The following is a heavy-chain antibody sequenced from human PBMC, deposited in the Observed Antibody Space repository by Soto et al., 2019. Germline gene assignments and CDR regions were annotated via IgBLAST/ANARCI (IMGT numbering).Heavy chain of an antibody. Sequence: QVQLVQSGAEVKKPGSSVNVSCKASGSTFSSYAISWVRQAPGQGLEWMGGIIPIFGTANYAQKFQGRVTITADESTSPAYMELSSLRSEDTAVYYCARVHTIASPVYYGMDVWGQGTTVTVSS. CDR3: ARVHTIASPVYYGMDV. CDR1: GSTFSSYA. CDR2: IIPIFGTA. D-gene: IGHD6-13*01. J-gene: IGHJ6*02. V-gene: IGHV1-69*01.